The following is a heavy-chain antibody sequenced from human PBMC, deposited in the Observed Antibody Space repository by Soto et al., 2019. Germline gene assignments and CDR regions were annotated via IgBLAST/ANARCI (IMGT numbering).Heavy chain of an antibody. Sequence: PGESLKISCEASGYSFSTYWIGWVRQMPGKGLEWVGLIYAANSETRYSPSFQGQVTLSVDKSINTAYLQWSSLKASDTAIYYCGSLPPPPEHNGYLGPLGQGTLDTVSS. CDR3: GSLPPPPEHNGYLGP. J-gene: IGHJ5*02. CDR2: IYAANSET. CDR1: GYSFSTYW. V-gene: IGHV5-51*01. D-gene: IGHD1-7*01.